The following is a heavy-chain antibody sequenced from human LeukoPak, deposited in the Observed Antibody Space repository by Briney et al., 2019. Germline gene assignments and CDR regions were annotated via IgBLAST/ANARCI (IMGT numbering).Heavy chain of an antibody. CDR2: ISPTGGTT. D-gene: IGHD6-13*01. J-gene: IGHJ4*02. V-gene: IGHV3-23*01. CDR3: AKPADSSYYFDY. Sequence: PGGSLRLSCAASGFTFSSYAMSWVRQAPGKGLEWVSAISPTGGTTYYADSVKDRFTISRDNSKNTLYLQMNSLRAEDTAVYYCAKPADSSYYFDYWGQGTLVTVSS. CDR1: GFTFSSYA.